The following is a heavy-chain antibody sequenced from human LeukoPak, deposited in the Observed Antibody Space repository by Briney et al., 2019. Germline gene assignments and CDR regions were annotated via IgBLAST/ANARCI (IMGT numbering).Heavy chain of an antibody. J-gene: IGHJ5*02. V-gene: IGHV1-18*04. CDR3: ARDGILWFGELSWFDP. D-gene: IGHD3-10*01. CDR2: ISAYNGNT. CDR1: GYTFTSYY. Sequence: ASVKVSCKASGYTFTSYYMHWVRQAPGQGLEWMGWISAYNGNTNYAQKLQGRVTMTTDTSTSTAYMELRSLRSDDTAVYYCARDGILWFGELSWFDPWGQGTLVTVSS.